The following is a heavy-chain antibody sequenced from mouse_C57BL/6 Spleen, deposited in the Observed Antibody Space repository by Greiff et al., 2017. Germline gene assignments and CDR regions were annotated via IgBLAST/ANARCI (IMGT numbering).Heavy chain of an antibody. J-gene: IGHJ2*01. CDR3: AISGPLRRSFDY. Sequence: QVQLQQPGAELVKPGASVKMSCKASGYTFTSYWITWVKQRPGQGLEWIGDIYPTSGRTNYNEKFKSKAILTVDTSSNTAYMQLSSLTSEDSAVFYCAISGPLRRSFDYWGQGHTLTVSS. CDR2: IYPTSGRT. D-gene: IGHD1-3*01. V-gene: IGHV1-55*01. CDR1: GYTFTSYW.